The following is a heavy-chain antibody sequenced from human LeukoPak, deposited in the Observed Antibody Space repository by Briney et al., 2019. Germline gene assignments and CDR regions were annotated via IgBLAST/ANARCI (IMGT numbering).Heavy chain of an antibody. CDR2: SSAYNGIT. V-gene: IGHV1-18*01. Sequence: GASVKVSCKASGYTFTSYGISWVRQAPGQGLEGMGWSSAYNGITNYAQKLQGRVTMTTDTSTSTAYMELRSLRSDDTAVYYCARDHDILTGPRDYYYYGMDVWGQGTTVTVSS. D-gene: IGHD3-9*01. CDR1: GYTFTSYG. CDR3: ARDHDILTGPRDYYYYGMDV. J-gene: IGHJ6*02.